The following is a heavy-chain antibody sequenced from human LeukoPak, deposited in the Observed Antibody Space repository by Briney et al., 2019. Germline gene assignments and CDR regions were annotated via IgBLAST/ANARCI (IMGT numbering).Heavy chain of an antibody. CDR2: INSDGSST. Sequence: PGGSLRLSCAASRFTFSTYWMHWVRQAPGKGLVWVSRINSDGSSTGYADSVKGRFTISRDNSKNTVYLQMSSLRAEDTAVYYCAKDSAYDSSGYYLYYFDYWGQGTLVTVSS. CDR3: AKDSAYDSSGYYLYYFDY. D-gene: IGHD3-22*01. CDR1: RFTFSTYW. J-gene: IGHJ4*02. V-gene: IGHV3-74*01.